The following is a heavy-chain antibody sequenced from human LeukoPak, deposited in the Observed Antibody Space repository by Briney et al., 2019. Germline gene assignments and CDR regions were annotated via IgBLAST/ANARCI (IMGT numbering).Heavy chain of an antibody. CDR3: ARNGDDSSDYYYFDY. Sequence: KPSETLSLTCTVSGGSISSSSYYWGWIRQPPGKGLEWIGSIYYSGSTYYNPSLKSRVTISVDTSKNQFSLKLSSVTAPDTAVYYCARNGDDSSDYYYFDYWGQGTLVTVSS. CDR1: GGSISSSSYY. J-gene: IGHJ4*02. D-gene: IGHD3-22*01. V-gene: IGHV4-39*07. CDR2: IYYSGST.